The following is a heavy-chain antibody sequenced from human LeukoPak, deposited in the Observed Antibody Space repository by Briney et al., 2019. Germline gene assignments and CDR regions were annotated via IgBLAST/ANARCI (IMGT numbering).Heavy chain of an antibody. CDR2: IYYSGST. CDR3: ARRDYYYYYMDV. Sequence: SETLSLTCTVSGGSISSYYWSWIRQPPGKGLEWIGYIYYSGSTNYNPSLKSRVTISVDTSKNQFSLKLSSATAADTAVYYCARRDYYYYYMDVWGKGTTVTVSS. CDR1: GGSISSYY. J-gene: IGHJ6*03. V-gene: IGHV4-59*08.